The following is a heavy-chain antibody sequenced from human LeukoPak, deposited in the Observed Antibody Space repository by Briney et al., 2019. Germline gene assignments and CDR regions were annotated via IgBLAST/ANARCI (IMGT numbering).Heavy chain of an antibody. D-gene: IGHD3-22*01. V-gene: IGHV4-4*07. Sequence: SETLSLTWTVSGGSISSYYWSWIRQPAEKGLEWIGRIYTSGSTNYNPSLKSRVTMSVDTSKNQFSLKLSSVTAADTAVYYCARATYYYDSSGYSLNWFDPWGQGTLVTVSS. CDR2: IYTSGST. CDR3: ARATYYYDSSGYSLNWFDP. CDR1: GGSISSYY. J-gene: IGHJ5*02.